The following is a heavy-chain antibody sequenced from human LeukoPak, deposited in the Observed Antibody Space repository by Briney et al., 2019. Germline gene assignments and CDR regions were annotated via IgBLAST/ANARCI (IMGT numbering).Heavy chain of an antibody. J-gene: IGHJ5*02. Sequence: SQTLSLTCAISGDSVSSNSVTWNWIRQSPSRGLEWLGRTYYRSTWYNDYAVSVRGRITVNPDTFKNQFSLHLNSVTPEDTAVYYCARRLTQYDCFDPWGQGILVTVSS. V-gene: IGHV6-1*01. CDR3: ARRLTQYDCFDP. D-gene: IGHD2-2*01. CDR1: GDSVSSNSVT. CDR2: TYYRSTWYN.